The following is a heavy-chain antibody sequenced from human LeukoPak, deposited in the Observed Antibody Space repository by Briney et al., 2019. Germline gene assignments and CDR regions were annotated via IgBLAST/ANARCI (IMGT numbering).Heavy chain of an antibody. J-gene: IGHJ4*02. Sequence: PGGSLRLSCAASGFTFSSYAMSWVRQAPGKGLEWVSAISGSGGSTYYADSVKGRFTISRDNAKNSLYLQMNSLRVEDTAVYYCARVKVGASDYWGQGTLVTVSS. CDR3: ARVKVGASDY. CDR1: GFTFSSYA. V-gene: IGHV3-23*01. D-gene: IGHD1-26*01. CDR2: ISGSGGST.